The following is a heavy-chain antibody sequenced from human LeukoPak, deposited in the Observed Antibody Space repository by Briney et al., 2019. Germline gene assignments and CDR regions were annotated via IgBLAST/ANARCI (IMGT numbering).Heavy chain of an antibody. Sequence: SETLSLTCTVSGGSISSNSAYWGWIRQPPGKGLEWIGSIYYSKNTYYNPSLKSRVTISADTSKNQFSLRLDSVSAADTAVYYCASPRGFSYGYFDHWGQGSLVTVSS. CDR3: ASPRGFSYGYFDH. V-gene: IGHV4-39*01. CDR2: IYYSKNT. D-gene: IGHD5-18*01. CDR1: GGSISSNSAY. J-gene: IGHJ4*02.